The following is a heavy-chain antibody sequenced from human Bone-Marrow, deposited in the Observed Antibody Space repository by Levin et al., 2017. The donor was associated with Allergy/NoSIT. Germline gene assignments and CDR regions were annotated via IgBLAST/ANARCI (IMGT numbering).Heavy chain of an antibody. Sequence: GGSLRLACVASGFTFGNAWMNWVRQAPGKGLQWVGRIKGKTDGGTTDYAAPVKGRFTISRDDSKKTLYLQMNSLKTEDTAIYYCTTRSHWGQGTLVTVFS. CDR2: IKGKTDGGTT. V-gene: IGHV3-15*01. CDR1: GFTFGNAW. CDR3: TTRSH. J-gene: IGHJ4*02.